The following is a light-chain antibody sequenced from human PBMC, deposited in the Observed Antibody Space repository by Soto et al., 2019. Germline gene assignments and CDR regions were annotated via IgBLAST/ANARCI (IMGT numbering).Light chain of an antibody. V-gene: IGLV2-23*02. CDR1: NSYVGSYNL. CDR2: EVS. J-gene: IGLJ1*01. CDR3: CSYAGSSTYV. Sequence: SDRNHPAYGTGAHRGAGPIIYNGKNSYVGSYNLVSWYQQHPGKAPKLMIYEVSKRPSGVSNRFSGSKSGNTASLTISGLQAEDEADYYCCSYAGSSTYVFGTGTKVTLL.